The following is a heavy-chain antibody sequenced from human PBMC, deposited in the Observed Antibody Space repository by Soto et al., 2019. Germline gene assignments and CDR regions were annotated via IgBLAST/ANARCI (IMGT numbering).Heavy chain of an antibody. CDR1: GFTFNTFA. CDR3: VRGSYDSDSVRHNLGFTGP. J-gene: IGHJ1*01. D-gene: IGHD3-22*01. Sequence: TGGSLRLCCAKSGFTFNTFALHWVRQAPGKGLGWGGTRRSGGRDRQHTSSVKGRWAVSRDNSKYVLSLQMNGVSAKDTAIYYCVRGSYDSDSVRHNLGFTGPRGQATLVTVSS. CDR2: RRSGGRDR. V-gene: IGHV3-33*01.